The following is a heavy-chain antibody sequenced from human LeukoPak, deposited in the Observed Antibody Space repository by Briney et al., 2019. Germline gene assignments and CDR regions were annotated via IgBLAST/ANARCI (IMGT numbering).Heavy chain of an antibody. CDR2: ISGSGSTI. J-gene: IGHJ6*04. D-gene: IGHD3-10*02. V-gene: IGHV3-48*03. Sequence: GGSLRLSCAASGFTFSSYEMNWVRQAPGKGLEWVSYISGSGSTIYYADSVKGRFTISRDNAKNSLYLQMNSPRAEDTAVYYCAELGITMIGGVWGKGTTVTISS. CDR3: AELGITMIGGV. CDR1: GFTFSSYE.